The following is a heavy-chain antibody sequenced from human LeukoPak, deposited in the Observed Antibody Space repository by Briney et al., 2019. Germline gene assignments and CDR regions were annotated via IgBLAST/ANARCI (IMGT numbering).Heavy chain of an antibody. V-gene: IGHV3-30*04. CDR3: ARETLRYFDWLPGQLDY. CDR1: GFTFSSYA. Sequence: GGSLRLSCAASGFTFSSYAMHWVRQAPGKGLEGVAVISYDGSNKYYADSVKGRFTISRDNSKNTLYLQMNSLRAEDTAVYYCARETLRYFDWLPGQLDYWGQGTLVTVSS. J-gene: IGHJ4*02. CDR2: ISYDGSNK. D-gene: IGHD3-9*01.